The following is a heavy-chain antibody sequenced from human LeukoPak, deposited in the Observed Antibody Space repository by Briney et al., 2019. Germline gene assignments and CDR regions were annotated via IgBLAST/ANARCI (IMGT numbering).Heavy chain of an antibody. V-gene: IGHV4-59*01. J-gene: IGHJ2*01. D-gene: IGHD3-22*01. CDR3: ARGAYYYDSSGYNWYFDL. Sequence: KPSETLSLTCTVSGDSISRYYWSWIRQPPGKGLEWIGYIYDSGSTNYNPSLKSRVTISGDTSKKQFSLNLSSVAAADTAVYYCARGAYYYDSSGYNWYFDLWGRGTLVTVSS. CDR2: IYDSGST. CDR1: GDSISRYY.